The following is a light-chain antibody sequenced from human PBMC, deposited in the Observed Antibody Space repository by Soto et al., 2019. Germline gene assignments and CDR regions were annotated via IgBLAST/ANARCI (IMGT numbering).Light chain of an antibody. Sequence: EAVLPPSPVTLSLSPGEIATLSCRASQSFRGRLAWYQQKPGQAPRLLIYDAYNRATGIPPRFSGSGSGTDFTLTISSLEPEDSAVYYCQQRHMWPITFGQGTRLEIK. V-gene: IGKV3-11*01. CDR1: QSFRGR. J-gene: IGKJ5*01. CDR3: QQRHMWPIT. CDR2: DAY.